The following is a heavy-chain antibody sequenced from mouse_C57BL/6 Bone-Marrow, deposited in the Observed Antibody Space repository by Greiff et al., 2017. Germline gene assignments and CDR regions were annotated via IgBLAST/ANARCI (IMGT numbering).Heavy chain of an antibody. CDR3: SSFDVNYFDF. V-gene: IGHV14-4*01. CDR1: GFNIKDDY. Sequence: EVQLQQSGAELVRPGASVKLSCTASGFNIKDDYIHWVKQRPEQGLEWIGWIDPEIGDTEYASKFQGKATITSDTSSNTAYLHLSSLTAEVTAVYYCSSFDVNYFDFWGQGTPLTVAS. CDR2: IDPEIGDT. D-gene: IGHD2-3*01. J-gene: IGHJ2*01.